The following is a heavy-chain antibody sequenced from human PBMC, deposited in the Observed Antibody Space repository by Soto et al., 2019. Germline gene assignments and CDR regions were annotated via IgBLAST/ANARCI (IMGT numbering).Heavy chain of an antibody. V-gene: IGHV1-69*13. CDR1: GGTFSSYA. J-gene: IGHJ6*02. Sequence: GASVKVSCKASGGTFSSYAISWVRQAPGQGLEWMGGIIPIFGTANYAQKFQGRVTITADESTSTAYMELSSLRSEDTAVYYCATGEYYYDSSGYYRYGMDVWGQGTTVTVSS. CDR3: ATGEYYYDSSGYYRYGMDV. CDR2: IIPIFGTA. D-gene: IGHD3-22*01.